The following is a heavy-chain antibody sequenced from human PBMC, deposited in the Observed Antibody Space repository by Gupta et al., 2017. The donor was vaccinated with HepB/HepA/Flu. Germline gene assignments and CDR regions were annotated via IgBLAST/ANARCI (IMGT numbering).Heavy chain of an antibody. D-gene: IGHD4-17*01. Sequence: QLQLQESGPGLVQPSETLSLTCSLSGGSISSTGYYWGWIRQPPGKGLEWIGSVSYSGNTNYNPSLKSRVTISIDTSRIQFSLRLSSVTAADTAVYSCARQTFGDYGYFFDYWGQGILVTVSS. J-gene: IGHJ4*02. CDR2: VSYSGNT. V-gene: IGHV4-39*01. CDR1: GGSISSTGYY. CDR3: ARQTFGDYGYFFDY.